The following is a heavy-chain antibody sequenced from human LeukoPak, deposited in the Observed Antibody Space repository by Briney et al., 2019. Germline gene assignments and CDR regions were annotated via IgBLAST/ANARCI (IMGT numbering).Heavy chain of an antibody. V-gene: IGHV1-24*01. Sequence: ASVKVSCKVSGYALTELSMHWVRQTPGKGLEWVGAFDPEDGETIYAQEFQGRVTMTEDTSTDTAYMDLSSLRPEDTAVYYCASIRGGGYLAAFDFWGQGTMVTVSS. D-gene: IGHD1-26*01. CDR3: ASIRGGGYLAAFDF. CDR2: FDPEDGET. J-gene: IGHJ3*01. CDR1: GYALTELS.